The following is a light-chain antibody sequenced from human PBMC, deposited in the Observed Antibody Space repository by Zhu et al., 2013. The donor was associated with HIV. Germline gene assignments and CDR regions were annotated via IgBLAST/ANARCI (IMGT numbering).Light chain of an antibody. CDR3: QHYNNWPLLS. CDR1: QSVGSN. J-gene: IGKJ2*03. CDR2: GAS. Sequence: EIVLTQSPATLSVSPGERATLSCRASQSVGSNLAWYQQKPGQGPRLLIYGASTRAAGIPARFSGSGSGTEFTLTITSLQSEDFAVYYCQHYNNWPLLSFGQGTKLDIK. V-gene: IGKV3-15*01.